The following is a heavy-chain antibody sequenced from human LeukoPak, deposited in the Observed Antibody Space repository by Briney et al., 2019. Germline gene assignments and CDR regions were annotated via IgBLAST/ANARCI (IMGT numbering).Heavy chain of an antibody. V-gene: IGHV3-7*01. CDR1: GFTFSSYW. D-gene: IGHD6-13*01. J-gene: IGHJ4*02. CDR2: MKYDGSEK. Sequence: TGGSLRLSCAASGFTFSSYWMSWVRQAPGKGLEWVANMKYDGSEKYYVDSVKGRFTISRDSAKSSLYLQMNSLRAEDTAVYYCARDIEAAGLFLDYWGQGTLVTVSS. CDR3: ARDIEAAGLFLDY.